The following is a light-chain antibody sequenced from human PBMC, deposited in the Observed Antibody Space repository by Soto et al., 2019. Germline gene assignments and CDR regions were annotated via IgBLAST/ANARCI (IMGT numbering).Light chain of an antibody. CDR1: QSLSGGY. V-gene: IGKV3-20*01. Sequence: EIVLTQSPGTLSLSPGERATLSCRASQSLSGGYFAWFQQKPGQTPRLLIYSASNRATGIPDRFSGSGSGTYFTLTISRLEPEDFVVYYCQHNGSFPFTFGQGPRLQIK. CDR2: SAS. CDR3: QHNGSFPFT. J-gene: IGKJ5*01.